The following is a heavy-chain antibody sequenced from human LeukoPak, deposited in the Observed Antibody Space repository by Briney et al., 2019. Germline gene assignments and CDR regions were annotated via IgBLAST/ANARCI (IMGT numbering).Heavy chain of an antibody. Sequence: PGGSLRLSCAASGFTFSSYGMHWVRQAPGKGLEWVAVIWYDGSNKYYADSVKGRFTISRDNSKNTLYLQMNSLRAEDTAVYYCAKSWSGDQDYFDYWGQGTLVTVSS. D-gene: IGHD4-17*01. CDR2: IWYDGSNK. J-gene: IGHJ4*02. V-gene: IGHV3-30*02. CDR3: AKSWSGDQDYFDY. CDR1: GFTFSSYG.